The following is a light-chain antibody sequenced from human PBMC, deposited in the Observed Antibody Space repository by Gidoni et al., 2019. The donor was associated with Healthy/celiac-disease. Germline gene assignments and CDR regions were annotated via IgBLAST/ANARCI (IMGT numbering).Light chain of an antibody. CDR3: QQSYSTPLT. V-gene: IGKV1-39*01. CDR1: QSISSY. Sequence: EMNQSPSSLSASVGDRVTITCQASQSISSYLNWYQQKPGKAPKLLIYAASSLQSGVPSRFSGSGSGTDFTLTISSLQPEDFATYYCQQSYSTPLTFGGGTKVEIK. CDR2: AAS. J-gene: IGKJ4*01.